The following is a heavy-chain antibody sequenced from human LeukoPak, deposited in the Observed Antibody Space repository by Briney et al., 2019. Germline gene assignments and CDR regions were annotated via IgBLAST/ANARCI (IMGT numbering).Heavy chain of an antibody. CDR1: GYTFTSYG. CDR2: ISAYNGNT. Sequence: ASVKVSCKASGYTFTSYGSSWVRQAPGQGLEWMGWISAYNGNTNYAQKLQGRVTMTTDTSTSTAYMELRSLRSDDTAVYYCARDLKGAWYRSGWYPYFDYWGQGTLVTVSS. V-gene: IGHV1-18*01. CDR3: ARDLKGAWYRSGWYPYFDY. D-gene: IGHD6-19*01. J-gene: IGHJ4*02.